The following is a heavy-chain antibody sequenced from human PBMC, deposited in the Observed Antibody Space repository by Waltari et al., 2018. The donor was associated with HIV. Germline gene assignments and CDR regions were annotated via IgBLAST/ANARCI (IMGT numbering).Heavy chain of an antibody. V-gene: IGHV3-48*03. Sequence: EVQLVESGGGLVQPGGSLRLSCAASGFTFSSYEMNWVRQAPGKGLEWVSYISSSGSTIYYADSVKGRFTISRDNAKNSLYLQMNSLRAEDTAVYYCARVKDYSSSLRYWGQGTLVTVSS. CDR1: GFTFSSYE. CDR3: ARVKDYSSSLRY. J-gene: IGHJ4*02. D-gene: IGHD6-6*01. CDR2: ISSSGSTI.